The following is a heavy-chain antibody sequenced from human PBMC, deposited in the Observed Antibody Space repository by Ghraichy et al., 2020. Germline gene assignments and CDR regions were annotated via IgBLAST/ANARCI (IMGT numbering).Heavy chain of an antibody. CDR2: INHSGST. J-gene: IGHJ4*02. CDR3: ASSGIYYDSSGYGGY. CDR1: GGSFSGYY. D-gene: IGHD3-22*01. Sequence: ETLSLTCAVYGGSFSGYYWSWIRQPPGKGLEWIGEINHSGSTNYNPSLKSRVTISVDTSKNQFSLKLSSVTAADTAVYYCASSGIYYDSSGYGGYWGQGTLVTVSS. V-gene: IGHV4-34*01.